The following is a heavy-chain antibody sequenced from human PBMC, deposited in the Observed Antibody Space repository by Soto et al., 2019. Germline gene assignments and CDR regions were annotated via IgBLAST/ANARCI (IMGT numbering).Heavy chain of an antibody. J-gene: IGHJ4*02. CDR2: IIPMFGTT. CDR1: GGTLSSYG. CDR3: AIERSTCTGTH. D-gene: IGHD3-10*02. Sequence: QVQLVQSGAEVKKPGSSVKVSCKASGGTLSSYGFSWVRQAPGQGLEGVGGIIPMFGTTQYAQKFMGRVSITADKMTTTVYMELSDLRSDDTAVSYCAIERSTCTGTHCGKGTLVTVAT. V-gene: IGHV1-69*06.